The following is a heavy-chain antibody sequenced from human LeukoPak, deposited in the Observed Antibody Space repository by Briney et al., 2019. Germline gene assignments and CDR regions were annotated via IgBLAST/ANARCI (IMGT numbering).Heavy chain of an antibody. Sequence: GGSLRLSCAASGFTFSSYAMHWVRQAPGKGLEWVAVISYDGSNKYYADSVKGRFTISRDNAKNSLYLQMNSLRAEDTAVYYCVTRHDYDFWSGYLNPQNYYFDYWGQGTLVTVSS. D-gene: IGHD3-3*01. CDR2: ISYDGSNK. CDR3: VTRHDYDFWSGYLNPQNYYFDY. V-gene: IGHV3-30-3*01. CDR1: GFTFSSYA. J-gene: IGHJ4*02.